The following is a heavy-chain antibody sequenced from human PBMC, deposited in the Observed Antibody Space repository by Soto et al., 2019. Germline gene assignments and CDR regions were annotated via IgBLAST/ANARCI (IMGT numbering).Heavy chain of an antibody. Sequence: PGGSLRLSCAASGFTFNSYSMNWVRQAPGKGLEWVSYISSSSSTIYYADSVKGRFTISRDNAKNSLYLQMNSLRDEDTAVYYCARVGEQWLVVSNYYYYGMDVWGQGTTVTVSS. D-gene: IGHD6-19*01. CDR3: ARVGEQWLVVSNYYYYGMDV. J-gene: IGHJ6*02. CDR2: ISSSSSTI. V-gene: IGHV3-48*02. CDR1: GFTFNSYS.